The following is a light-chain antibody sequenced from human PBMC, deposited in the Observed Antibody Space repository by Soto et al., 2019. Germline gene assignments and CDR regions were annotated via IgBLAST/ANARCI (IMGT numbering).Light chain of an antibody. Sequence: EIVMTQSPGTLSLSPGERATLSFRASQSVSSSYLAWYQQKPGQAPRLLIYGASSRATGIPDRFSGSGADTDFTLTISGLEPEDFAVYYCQQYGSSPLTFGGGTKVDI. CDR3: QQYGSSPLT. V-gene: IGKV3-20*01. CDR1: QSVSSSY. J-gene: IGKJ4*01. CDR2: GAS.